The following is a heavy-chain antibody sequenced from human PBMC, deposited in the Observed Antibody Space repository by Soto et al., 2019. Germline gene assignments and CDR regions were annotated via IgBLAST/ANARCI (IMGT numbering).Heavy chain of an antibody. D-gene: IGHD2-2*02. CDR1: GYTFTSYG. CDR2: INAYNGNT. V-gene: IGHV1-18*01. Sequence: QVQLVQSGGEVKKPGASVKVSCKASGYTFTSYGITWVRQAPGQGLEWIGYINAYNGNTNYAQNLQDRVTMTTDTYLSTAYMELRGPRSDDTAVYYCARGYKSPTYWDQVTLFTVSS. CDR3: ARGYKSPTY. J-gene: IGHJ4*02.